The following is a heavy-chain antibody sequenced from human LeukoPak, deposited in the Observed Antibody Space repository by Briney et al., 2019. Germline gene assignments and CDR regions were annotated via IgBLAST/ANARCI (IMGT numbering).Heavy chain of an antibody. CDR1: GFTFSSYS. CDR3: ARVDSSGWLIYGMDV. D-gene: IGHD6-19*01. CDR2: ISYDGGNK. V-gene: IGHV3-30*03. J-gene: IGHJ6*02. Sequence: PGGSLRLSCAASGFTFSSYSMNWVRQAPGKGLEWVAAISYDGGNKLYADSVKGRFTIFRDNSKNTVYLQMTSLRAEDTAVYFCARVDSSGWLIYGMDVWGQGTTVIVSS.